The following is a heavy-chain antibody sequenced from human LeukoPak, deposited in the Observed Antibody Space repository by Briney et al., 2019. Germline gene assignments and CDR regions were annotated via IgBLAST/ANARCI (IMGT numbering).Heavy chain of an antibody. CDR1: GGPISSSSYY. CDR3: ARQPYYDFWSGYYGLDV. V-gene: IGHV4-39*01. Sequence: SETLSLTCTVSGGPISSSSYYWGWIRQPPGKGLEWIGSIYYSGSTYYNPSLKSRVTISVDTSKNQFSLKLSSVTAADTAVYYCARQPYYDFWSGYYGLDVWGQGTTVTVSS. J-gene: IGHJ6*02. D-gene: IGHD3-3*01. CDR2: IYYSGST.